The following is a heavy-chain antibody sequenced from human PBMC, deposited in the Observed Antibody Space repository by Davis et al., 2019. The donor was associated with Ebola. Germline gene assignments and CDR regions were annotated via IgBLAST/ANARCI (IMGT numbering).Heavy chain of an antibody. CDR1: GFDFNNYA. D-gene: IGHD3-16*01. Sequence: GESLKISCAASGFDFNNYAMSWVRQAPGKGLEWVSGINNWGDSTYYADSVKGRFTISRDNSKNTLYLHVNSLRAEDTAKYYCTRPHSRGYFIPPRFDCWGQGTLVTVSS. CDR2: INNWGDST. CDR3: TRPHSRGYFIPPRFDC. V-gene: IGHV3-23*01. J-gene: IGHJ4*02.